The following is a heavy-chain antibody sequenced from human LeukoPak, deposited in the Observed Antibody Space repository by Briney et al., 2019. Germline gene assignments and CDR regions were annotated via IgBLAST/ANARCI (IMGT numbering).Heavy chain of an antibody. Sequence: ASVKVSCKASGYTFTAYYIQWVRQAPGQGLEWMGLTNPNSGGTNYAQKFQGRVTITADKSTSTAYMELSSLRSEDTAVYYCARGGYSSSSLDYYYYGMDVWGQGTTVTVSS. J-gene: IGHJ6*02. CDR3: ARGGYSSSSLDYYYYGMDV. CDR1: GYTFTAYY. D-gene: IGHD6-13*01. CDR2: TNPNSGGT. V-gene: IGHV1-2*02.